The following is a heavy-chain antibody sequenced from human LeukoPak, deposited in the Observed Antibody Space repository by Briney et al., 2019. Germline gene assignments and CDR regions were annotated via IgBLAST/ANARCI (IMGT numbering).Heavy chain of an antibody. V-gene: IGHV3-74*01. D-gene: IGHD2-2*01. J-gene: IGHJ6*02. CDR1: GFTFSSYW. CDR2: ISSDGSST. Sequence: SGGSLRLSCAASGFTFSSYWMHWVRQAPGKGLVWVSRISSDGSSTSYADSVKGRFTISRDNAKNTLFLQMNSLRAEDTAVYYCARGGFYCSSASCYSHYYGMDVWGQGTTVTVSS. CDR3: ARGGFYCSSASCYSHYYGMDV.